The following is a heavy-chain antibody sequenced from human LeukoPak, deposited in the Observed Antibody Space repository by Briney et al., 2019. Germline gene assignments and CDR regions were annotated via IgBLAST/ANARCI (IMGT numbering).Heavy chain of an antibody. CDR3: ARVVDTHFDY. Sequence: GGSLRLSCAASGFTFSSYWMHWVRQAPGKGLVWVSRIKSDGSTTTYADSVKGRFTISRDNAKNTLYLQMKSLRAEDTAVYYCARVVDTHFDYWGQGTLVTVSS. V-gene: IGHV3-74*01. CDR1: GFTFSSYW. CDR2: IKSDGSTT. D-gene: IGHD5-18*01. J-gene: IGHJ4*02.